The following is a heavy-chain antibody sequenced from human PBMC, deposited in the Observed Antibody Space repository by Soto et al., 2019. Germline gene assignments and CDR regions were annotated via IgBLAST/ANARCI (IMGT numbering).Heavy chain of an antibody. Sequence: EVQLVESGGGLVKPGGSLRLSCAASGFTFSRYAMNWLRQAPGKGLEWVASISSSTSYVYYADSVKGRFSTSRDNAKNILYLEMYGLRTEDTAVSYCARDPSEGRVGNWFESWGQGTLVTVSS. D-gene: IGHD2-2*01. J-gene: IGHJ5*01. V-gene: IGHV3-21*02. CDR3: ARDPSEGRVGNWFES. CDR1: GFTFSRYA. CDR2: ISSSTSYV.